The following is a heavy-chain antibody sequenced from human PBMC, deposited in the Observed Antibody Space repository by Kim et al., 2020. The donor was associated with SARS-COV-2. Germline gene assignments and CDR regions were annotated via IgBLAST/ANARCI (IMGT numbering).Heavy chain of an antibody. CDR2: ISYDGSNK. J-gene: IGHJ6*01. CDR3: ARDTRECLRGLLYSYYG. D-gene: IGHD3-10*01. Sequence: GGSLRLSCAASGFTFSSCAMHWVRQAPGKGLEWVAVISYDGSNKYYADSVKGRFTISRDNSKNTLYLQMNSLRAEDTALYYCARDTRECLRGLLYSYYG. CDR1: GFTFSSCA. V-gene: IGHV3-30*03.